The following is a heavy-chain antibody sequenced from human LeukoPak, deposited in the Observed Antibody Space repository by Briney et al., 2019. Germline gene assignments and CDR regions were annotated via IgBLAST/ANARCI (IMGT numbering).Heavy chain of an antibody. J-gene: IGHJ4*02. Sequence: GGSLRLSCAASGFTVSSNYMSWVRQSPGKGLEWMANIKQDGSEKYYVDSVKGRFTISRDNAKNSLYLQMNSLRAEDTAVYHCARMRGSYSFDYWGQGTLVTVSS. V-gene: IGHV3-7*01. D-gene: IGHD1-26*01. CDR1: GFTVSSNY. CDR3: ARMRGSYSFDY. CDR2: IKQDGSEK.